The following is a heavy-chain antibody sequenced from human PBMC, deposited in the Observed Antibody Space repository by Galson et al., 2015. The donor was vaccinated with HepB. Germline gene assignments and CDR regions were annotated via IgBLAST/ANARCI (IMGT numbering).Heavy chain of an antibody. D-gene: IGHD2-15*01. V-gene: IGHV1-2*06. CDR3: ARGSVVVAATPRYFDY. Sequence: SVKVSCKASGYTFTGYYMHWVRQGPGQGLEWMGRINPNSGGTNYAQKFQGRVTMTRDTSISTAYMELSRLRSDDTAVYYCARGSVVVAATPRYFDYWGQGTLVTVSS. CDR2: INPNSGGT. J-gene: IGHJ4*02. CDR1: GYTFTGYY.